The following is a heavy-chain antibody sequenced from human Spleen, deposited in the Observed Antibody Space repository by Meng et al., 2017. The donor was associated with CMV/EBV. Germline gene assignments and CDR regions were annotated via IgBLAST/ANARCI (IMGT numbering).Heavy chain of an antibody. CDR3: ARDLSGSSSW. CDR1: VFTFVSFS. Sequence: QRVGSGGCLLHPCGAVTIPCAASVFTFVSFSMNWSLQAPGKGLDWVSAISSSISYIYYADSVKGRFTISRDNAKNSLYLQMNSLRAEDTAVYYCARDLSGSSSWWGQGTLVTVSS. J-gene: IGHJ4*02. CDR2: ISSSISYI. V-gene: IGHV3-21*01. D-gene: IGHD1-26*01.